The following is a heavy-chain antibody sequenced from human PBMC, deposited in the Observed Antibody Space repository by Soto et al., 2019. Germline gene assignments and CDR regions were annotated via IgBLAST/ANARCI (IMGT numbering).Heavy chain of an antibody. CDR1: GFTFDAYA. CDR3: TCSEPYNSGWYGCFQD. V-gene: IGHV3-9*01. J-gene: IGHJ1*01. D-gene: IGHD6-19*01. Sequence: EVHLVESGGGLVQPGRSLRLSCAASGFTFDAYAMHWVRQAPGKGLEWVSSINWNSGDIGYADSVKGRFTISRDNAKKSVDVQTHSLSPAATAMYYWTCSEPYNSGWYGCFQDGGQGTLVTVSS. CDR2: INWNSGDI.